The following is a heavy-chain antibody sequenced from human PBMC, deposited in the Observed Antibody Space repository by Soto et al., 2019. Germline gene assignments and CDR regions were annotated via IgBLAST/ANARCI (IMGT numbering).Heavy chain of an antibody. CDR3: ARHEPYYYDSSGYYFDY. V-gene: IGHV3-23*01. J-gene: IGHJ4*02. CDR2: ISGSGGST. Sequence: GESLKISCAASGFTFSSYAMSWVRQAPGKGLEWVSAISGSGGSTYYADSVKGRFTISRDNSKNTLYLQMNSLRAEDTAVYYCARHEPYYYDSSGYYFDYWGQGTLVTVSS. CDR1: GFTFSSYA. D-gene: IGHD3-22*01.